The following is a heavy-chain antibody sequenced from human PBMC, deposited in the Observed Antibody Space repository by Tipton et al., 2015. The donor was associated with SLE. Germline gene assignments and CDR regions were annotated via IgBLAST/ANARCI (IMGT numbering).Heavy chain of an antibody. D-gene: IGHD4-17*01. J-gene: IGHJ2*01. CDR3: ARDYGDYGYFDL. V-gene: IGHV4-59*01. CDR1: GGSISSYY. CDR2: IYYSGSA. Sequence: TLSLTCTVSGGSISSYYWSWIRQPPGKGLEWIGYIYYSGSANYNPSLKSRVTISVDTSKNQFSLKLTSVTAADTAVYYCARDYGDYGYFDLWGRGTLVTVSS.